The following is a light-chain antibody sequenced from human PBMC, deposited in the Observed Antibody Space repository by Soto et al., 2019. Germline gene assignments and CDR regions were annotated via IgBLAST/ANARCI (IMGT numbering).Light chain of an antibody. CDR1: QSISSY. CDR3: QQSYSTPPWT. J-gene: IGKJ1*01. V-gene: IGKV1-39*01. Sequence: DIQMTQSPSSLSASVGDRVTITRRASQSISSYLNWYQQKPGKAPKLLIYAASSLQSGVPSRFSGSGSGTDFTLTISSLQPEDFATYYCQQSYSTPPWTFGQGTKV. CDR2: AAS.